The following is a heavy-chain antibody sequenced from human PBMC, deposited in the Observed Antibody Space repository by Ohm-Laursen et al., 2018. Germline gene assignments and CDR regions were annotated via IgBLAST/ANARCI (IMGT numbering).Heavy chain of an antibody. CDR3: AKPPRPYCSGGSCYRYFDY. D-gene: IGHD2-15*01. Sequence: SLRLSCTASGFTFSSYAMSWVRQAPGKGLEWVLAISGSGGSTYYADSVKGRFTISRDNSKNTLYLQMNSLRAEDTAVYYCAKPPRPYCSGGSCYRYFDYWGQGTLVTVSS. V-gene: IGHV3-23*01. J-gene: IGHJ4*02. CDR1: GFTFSSYA. CDR2: ISGSGGST.